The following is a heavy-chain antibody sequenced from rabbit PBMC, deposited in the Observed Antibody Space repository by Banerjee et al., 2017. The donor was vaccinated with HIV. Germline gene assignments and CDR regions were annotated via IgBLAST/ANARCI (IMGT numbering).Heavy chain of an antibody. V-gene: IGHV1S43*01. Sequence: SGSTWYASWVNGRFTISRSTSLNTVDLKMTSLTAADTATYFCARDASSSGYYRTYYFNLWGPGTLVTVS. D-gene: IGHD1-1*01. CDR2: SGST. J-gene: IGHJ4*01. CDR3: ARDASSSGYYRTYYFNL.